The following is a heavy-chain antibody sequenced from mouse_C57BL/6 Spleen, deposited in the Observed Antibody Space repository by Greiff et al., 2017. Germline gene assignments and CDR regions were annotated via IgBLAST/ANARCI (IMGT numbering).Heavy chain of an antibody. CDR1: GYTFTSYT. CDR2: INPSSGYT. V-gene: IGHV1-4*01. Sequence: QVQLQQSGAELARPGASVKMSCKASGYTFTSYTMHWVKQRPGQGLEWIGYINPSSGYTKYNQKFKDKATLTADKSSSTAYMQLSSLTSEDSAVYYCARWGDYDSFDYWGQGTTLTVSS. CDR3: ARWGDYDSFDY. J-gene: IGHJ2*01. D-gene: IGHD2-4*01.